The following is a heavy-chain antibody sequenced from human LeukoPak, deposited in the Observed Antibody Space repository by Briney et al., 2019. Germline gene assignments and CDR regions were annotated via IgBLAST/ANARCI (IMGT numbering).Heavy chain of an antibody. J-gene: IGHJ5*02. V-gene: IGHV5-51*01. CDR1: GYSFTSYW. D-gene: IGHD5-18*01. CDR2: IYPGDSRT. Sequence: GESLKISCKGSGYSFTSYWIGWVRQTPGKGLEWMGVIYPGDSRTRYNPSFEGQVTISADKSINTAYLQWSSLKASDTAMYYCACREFYSPWPGPWGQGTRSPSPQ. CDR3: ACREFYSPWPGP.